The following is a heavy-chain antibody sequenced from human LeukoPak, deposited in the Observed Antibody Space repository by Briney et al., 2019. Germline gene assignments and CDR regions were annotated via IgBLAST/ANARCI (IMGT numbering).Heavy chain of an antibody. CDR1: GGSISSYY. J-gene: IGHJ3*02. V-gene: IGHV4-59*08. D-gene: IGHD2-2*01. CDR3: ARLGSTFDI. Sequence: KPSETLSLICTVSGGSISSYYWTWIRKPPGKGLEWIGYIFYSGGSNYNPSLKSRVTISVDTSKNHFSLKLSSVTAADTAVYYCARLGSTFDIWGQGTMVTVSS. CDR2: IFYSGGS.